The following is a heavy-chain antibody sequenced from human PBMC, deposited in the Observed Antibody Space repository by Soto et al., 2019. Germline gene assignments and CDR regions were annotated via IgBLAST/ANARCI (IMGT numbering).Heavy chain of an antibody. D-gene: IGHD1-26*01. CDR1: GFTFSTYA. CDR2: ISGSGDST. V-gene: IGHV3-23*01. CDR3: ALRKTGSYFDY. J-gene: IGHJ4*02. Sequence: PWGSLRLSCEGSGFTFSTYAMSWVRQAPGKGQEWVSAISGSGDSTYYTDSVRGRFTISKDNSKNTLSLQMITLRAEDTALYCCALRKTGSYFDYWGPGSLVTVSS.